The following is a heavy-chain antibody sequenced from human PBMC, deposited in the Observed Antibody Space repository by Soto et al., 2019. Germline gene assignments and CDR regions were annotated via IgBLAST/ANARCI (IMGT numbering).Heavy chain of an antibody. CDR3: ARTYDSSGYLRYNWFDP. Sequence: PSETLSLTCAVSGGSISSGDYSWSWIRQPPGKGLEWIGYIYHSGSTYYNPSLKSRVTISVDRSKNQFSLKLSSVTAADTAVYYCARTYDSSGYLRYNWFDPWGQGPLVTVSS. CDR2: IYHSGST. J-gene: IGHJ5*02. V-gene: IGHV4-30-2*01. D-gene: IGHD3-22*01. CDR1: GGSISSGDYS.